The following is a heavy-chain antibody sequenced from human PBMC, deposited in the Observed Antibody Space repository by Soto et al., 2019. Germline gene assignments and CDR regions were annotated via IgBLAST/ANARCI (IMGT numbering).Heavy chain of an antibody. J-gene: IGHJ4*02. CDR2: IKQDGSEK. Sequence: EVQLVESGGGLVQPGGSLRLSCAASGFTFSSYWMSWVRQAPGKGLEWVANIKQDGSEKYYVDSVKGRFTISRDNAKNSLYLQMNSLRAEDTAVYYCARDRLRGYGDSFDYWGQGTLVTVSS. CDR1: GFTFSSYW. D-gene: IGHD4-17*01. CDR3: ARDRLRGYGDSFDY. V-gene: IGHV3-7*01.